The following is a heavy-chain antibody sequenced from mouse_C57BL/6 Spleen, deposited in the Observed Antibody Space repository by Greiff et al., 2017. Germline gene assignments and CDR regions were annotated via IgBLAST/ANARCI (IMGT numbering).Heavy chain of an antibody. V-gene: IGHV1-81*01. CDR3: AEISDAWFAY. Sequence: QVHVKQSGAELARPGASVKLSCKASGYTFTSYGISWVKQRTGQGLEWIGEIYPRSGNTYYNEKFKGKATLTADKSSSTAYMELRSLTSEDSAVYFCAEISDAWFAYWGQGTLVTVSA. CDR2: IYPRSGNT. CDR1: GYTFTSYG. J-gene: IGHJ3*01.